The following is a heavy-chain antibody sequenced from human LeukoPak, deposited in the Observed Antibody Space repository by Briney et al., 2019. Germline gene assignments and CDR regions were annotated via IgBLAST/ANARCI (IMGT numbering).Heavy chain of an antibody. J-gene: IGHJ4*02. D-gene: IGHD3-10*01. CDR1: GGAISSYY. V-gene: IGHV4-59*08. CDR2: IYYSGST. Sequence: SETLSLTCTVPGGAISSYYWSWIRQPPGKGLEWIGYIYYSGSTNYNPSLKSRVTISVDTSKNQFSLKLSSVTAADTAVYYCARRGRYGSGSYYYFDYWGQGTLVTVSP. CDR3: ARRGRYGSGSYYYFDY.